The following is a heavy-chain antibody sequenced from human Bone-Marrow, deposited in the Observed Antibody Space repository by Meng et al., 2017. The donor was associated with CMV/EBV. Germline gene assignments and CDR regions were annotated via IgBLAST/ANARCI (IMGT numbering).Heavy chain of an antibody. CDR3: AKDKQLASFDY. Sequence: GESLKISCTASGLTFGDYAMSWVRQAPGKGLEWVAFIRYDGSNKYYADSVKGRFTISRDNSKNTLYLQMNSLRAEDTAVYYCAKDKQLASFDYWGQGTLVTVSS. V-gene: IGHV3-30*02. CDR1: GLTFGDYA. CDR2: IRYDGSNK. J-gene: IGHJ4*02. D-gene: IGHD6-13*01.